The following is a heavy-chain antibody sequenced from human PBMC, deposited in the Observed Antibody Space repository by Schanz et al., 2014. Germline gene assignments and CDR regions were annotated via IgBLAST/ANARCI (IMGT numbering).Heavy chain of an antibody. CDR3: PADLWFGAVWGVW. Sequence: EVQLVESGGGLVKPGGSLRLSCATSGFTLNNAWMNWVRQAPGKGLQWVARIKSKTDGGTRDYAAPVKGRFTISRDDSKNTVNLQRTSRQPEDAAVYYCPADLWFGAVWGVWWGQGTLVTVSS. CDR2: IKSKTDGGTR. CDR1: GFTLNNAW. V-gene: IGHV3-15*01. J-gene: IGHJ4*02. D-gene: IGHD3-10*01.